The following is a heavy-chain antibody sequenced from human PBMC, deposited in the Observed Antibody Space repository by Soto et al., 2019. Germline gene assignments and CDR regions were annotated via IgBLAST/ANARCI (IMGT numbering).Heavy chain of an antibody. CDR3: WDTVVRGGDFDV. V-gene: IGHV3-15*07. Sequence: EVQLVESGGGLVKPGGSLRLSCTAYGHIFTGACMNWVRLPPGKGLEWVGRIRSNAAGGTADYAAPVKGRFIISRDDSKNMVFLQMDGLKTEDPALYYCWDTVVRGGDFDVWGRGTMVTVSS. J-gene: IGHJ3*01. D-gene: IGHD4-17*01. CDR2: IRSNAAGGTA. CDR1: GHIFTGAC.